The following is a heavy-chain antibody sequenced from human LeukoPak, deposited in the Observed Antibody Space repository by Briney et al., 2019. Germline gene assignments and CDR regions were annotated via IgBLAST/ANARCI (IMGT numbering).Heavy chain of an antibody. CDR1: GYTFSVYY. J-gene: IGHJ4*02. Sequence: GASVKVSCKASGYTFSVYYLHWVRQAPGQGLEWMGWISAYNGNTNYAQKLQGRVTMTTDTSTSAAYMELRSLRSDDTAVYYCARDRWTTVADFDYWGQGTLVTVSS. V-gene: IGHV1-18*04. CDR2: ISAYNGNT. CDR3: ARDRWTTVADFDY. D-gene: IGHD4-23*01.